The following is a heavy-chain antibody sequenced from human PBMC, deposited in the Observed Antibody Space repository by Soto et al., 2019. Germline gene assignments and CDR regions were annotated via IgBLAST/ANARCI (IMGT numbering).Heavy chain of an antibody. V-gene: IGHV1-69*05. D-gene: IGHD1-1*01. J-gene: IGHJ3*02. Sequence: QVQLVQSGAEVKKPGSSVKVSCKASGGTFSSYAISWVRQAPGQGLEWMGGIIPIFGTANYAQKFQGRVPITXXEXTXXAYMELRSLRSEDTAVYYCARDRRGSGTTFRAFDTWGQGTMVTVSS. CDR3: ARDRRGSGTTFRAFDT. CDR1: GGTFSSYA. CDR2: IIPIFGTA.